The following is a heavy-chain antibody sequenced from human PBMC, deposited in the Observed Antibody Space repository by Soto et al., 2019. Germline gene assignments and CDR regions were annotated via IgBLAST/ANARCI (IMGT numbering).Heavy chain of an antibody. Sequence: LRLSCAASGFTFSGSAMHWVRQASGKGLEWVGRIRSKANSYATAYAASVKGRFTISRDDSKNTAYLQMNSLRAEDTAVYYCARENGMGVWGQGTTVTVSS. CDR1: GFTFSGSA. CDR2: IRSKANSYAT. J-gene: IGHJ6*02. CDR3: ARENGMGV. V-gene: IGHV3-73*01.